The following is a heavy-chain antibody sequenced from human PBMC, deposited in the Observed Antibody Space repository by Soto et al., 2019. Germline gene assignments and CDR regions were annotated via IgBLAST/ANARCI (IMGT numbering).Heavy chain of an antibody. J-gene: IGHJ4*02. D-gene: IGHD3-22*01. CDR2: IIPILGIA. V-gene: IGHV1-69*02. CDR3: ARLQETYYYDRSGYP. Sequence: QVQLVQSGAEVKKPGSSVKVSCKASGGTFSSYTISWVRQAPGQGLEWMGRIIPILGIANYAQKFQGRVTITADNSTSTAYIELSSLRSEDTAVYYCARLQETYYYDRSGYPWGQGTLVTVSS. CDR1: GGTFSSYT.